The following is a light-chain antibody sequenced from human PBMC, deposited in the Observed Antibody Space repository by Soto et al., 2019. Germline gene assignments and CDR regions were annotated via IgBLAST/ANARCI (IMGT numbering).Light chain of an antibody. CDR1: SSDVGGYNY. Sequence: QSALTQPASVSGSPGQSITISCTGTSSDVGGYNYVSWYQQYPGKAPKVMIYDVSNRPSGVSNRFSGSKSGNTASLTISGLQAEDEADYYCSSYTSSSTRVFGGGTKLTVL. J-gene: IGLJ2*01. CDR2: DVS. CDR3: SSYTSSSTRV. V-gene: IGLV2-14*01.